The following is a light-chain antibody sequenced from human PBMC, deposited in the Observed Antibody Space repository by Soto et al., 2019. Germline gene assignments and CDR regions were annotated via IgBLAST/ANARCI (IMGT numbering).Light chain of an antibody. CDR1: QSITTA. V-gene: IGKV1-39*01. J-gene: IGKJ2*01. CDR3: QQTYSN. Sequence: DIPMTQSPSSLSASVGDTVSITCRASQSITTALNWYQQKPGEVPKLLIYAASSLQNGVPSRFSGSGSGTDFTLTISSLQPEDFATYYCQQTYSNFGQGTKLEI. CDR2: AAS.